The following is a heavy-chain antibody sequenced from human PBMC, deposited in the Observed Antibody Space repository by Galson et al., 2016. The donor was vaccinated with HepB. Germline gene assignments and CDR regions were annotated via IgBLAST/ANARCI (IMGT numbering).Heavy chain of an antibody. Sequence: TLSLTCTVSGGSISSGGYYWSWIRQHPGQGLEWIGYISYSGSTYYNPSLKSRVTISVDTSKNQLSLRLSSVTAADTAMYFCARDQGMSSGSWFDSWGQGTLVTVSS. V-gene: IGHV4-31*03. CDR3: ARDQGMSSGSWFDS. D-gene: IGHD6-19*01. CDR2: ISYSGST. J-gene: IGHJ5*01. CDR1: GGSISSGGYY.